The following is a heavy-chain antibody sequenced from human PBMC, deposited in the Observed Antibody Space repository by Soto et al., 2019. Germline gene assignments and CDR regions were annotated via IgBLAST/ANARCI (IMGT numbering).Heavy chain of an antibody. CDR2: IYYSGTT. V-gene: IGHV4-59*01. Sequence: SETLSLTCTVSGGSISRYYWSWIRQSPGKGLEWIGYIYYSGTTNYNPSLKSRVTISVDSSRSQFSLKMTSVTAADMAVYYCARCPMDARYLDYHHVDVWGKGTTVTV. D-gene: IGHD1-20*01. CDR1: GGSISRYY. J-gene: IGHJ6*03. CDR3: ARCPMDARYLDYHHVDV.